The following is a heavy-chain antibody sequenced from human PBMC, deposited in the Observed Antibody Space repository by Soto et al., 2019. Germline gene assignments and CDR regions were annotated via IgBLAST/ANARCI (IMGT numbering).Heavy chain of an antibody. CDR3: ARGDYHDSSGPFSDGFDI. D-gene: IGHD3-22*01. Sequence: ETLSLTCTVSGGSISSSRCHWGWIRQPPGKGLEWIASIKYSGTTFYNPSLKSRVTLSVDTSKNQFALKLSSVTAEDTAVYYCARGDYHDSSGPFSDGFDIWGQGTMVTVSS. J-gene: IGHJ3*02. V-gene: IGHV4-39*01. CDR2: IKYSGTT. CDR1: GGSISSSRCH.